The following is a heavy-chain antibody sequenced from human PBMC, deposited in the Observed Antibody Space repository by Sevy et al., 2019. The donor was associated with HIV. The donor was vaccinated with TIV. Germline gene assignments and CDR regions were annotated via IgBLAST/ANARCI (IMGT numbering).Heavy chain of an antibody. Sequence: GGSLRLSCVASGFTFSDYYTSWIRQAPGKGLEWVSYISTGSTYTNYADSVKGRFTVSRDNSENSLYLQMNSLRAEDTAVYYCARVRYNYGSYYFDYWGQGTLVTVFS. V-gene: IGHV3-11*06. J-gene: IGHJ4*02. CDR1: GFTFSDYY. CDR3: ARVRYNYGSYYFDY. D-gene: IGHD5-18*01. CDR2: ISTGSTYT.